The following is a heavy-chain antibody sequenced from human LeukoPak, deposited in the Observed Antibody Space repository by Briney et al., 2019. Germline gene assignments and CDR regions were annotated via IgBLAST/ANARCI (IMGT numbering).Heavy chain of an antibody. D-gene: IGHD3-10*01. CDR3: ARARDYGSGKANAFDI. CDR1: GFTLSSYW. CDR2: IKRDGSEK. Sequence: GGSLRLSCAASGFTLSSYWMSWVRQAPGKGLEWVANIKRDGSEKYYVDSVKGRFTISRDNADNSLYLQMNSLRAEDTAFYYCARARDYGSGKANAFDIWGQGTMVTVSS. V-gene: IGHV3-7*05. J-gene: IGHJ3*02.